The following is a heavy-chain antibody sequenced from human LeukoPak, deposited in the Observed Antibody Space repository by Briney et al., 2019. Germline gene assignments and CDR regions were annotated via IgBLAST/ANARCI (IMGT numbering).Heavy chain of an antibody. J-gene: IGHJ4*02. D-gene: IGHD4-23*01. V-gene: IGHV3-7*01. CDR1: GFTLSSHW. CDR3: ARVGYGGNSLDY. Sequence: AGGSLRLSCAASGFTLSSHWMGWVRQAPGKGLEWVANIKEDGSEESYVDSVKGRFTVSRDYAKNSPYLQMNSLRAEDTAVYYCARVGYGGNSLDYWGQGTLVTVSS. CDR2: IKEDGSEE.